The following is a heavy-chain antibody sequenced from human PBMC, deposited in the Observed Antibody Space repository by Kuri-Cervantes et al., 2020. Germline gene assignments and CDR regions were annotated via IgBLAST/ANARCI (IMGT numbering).Heavy chain of an antibody. CDR3: ARGPGSSWYVYYYGMDV. CDR1: GYTFTGYY. D-gene: IGHD6-13*01. CDR2: INPNSGGT. V-gene: IGHV1-2*02. J-gene: IGHJ6*02. Sequence: ASVKVSCKASGYTFTGYYMHWVRQAPGQGLEWMGWINPNSGGTNYAQKFQGRVTMTRDTSISTAYMELSRLRSEDTAVYYCARGPGSSWYVYYYGMDVWGQGTTVTVSS.